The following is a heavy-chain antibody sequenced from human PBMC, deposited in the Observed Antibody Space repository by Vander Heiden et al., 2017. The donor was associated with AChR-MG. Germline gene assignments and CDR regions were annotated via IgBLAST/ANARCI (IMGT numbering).Heavy chain of an antibody. CDR2: ISYDGSNK. Sequence: QVQLVESGGGVVQPGRSLGLSFAASGFTFSSYAMHWVRQAPGKGLEWVAVISYDGSNKYYADSVKGRFTISRENSKNTLYLQMNSLRAEGTAVYYCARDGTGWGQGTLVTVSS. CDR1: GFTFSSYA. J-gene: IGHJ4*02. V-gene: IGHV3-30-3*01. CDR3: ARDGTG.